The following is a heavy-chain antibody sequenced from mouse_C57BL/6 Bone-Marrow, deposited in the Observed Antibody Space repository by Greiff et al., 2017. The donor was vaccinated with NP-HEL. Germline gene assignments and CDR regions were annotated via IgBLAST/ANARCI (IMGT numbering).Heavy chain of an antibody. CDR2: ISDGGSYT. CDR3: ARGGFDY. D-gene: IGHD3-1*01. V-gene: IGHV5-4*03. J-gene: IGHJ4*01. CDR1: GFTFSSYA. Sequence: EVKVVESGGGLVKPGGSLKLSCAASGFTFSSYAMSWVRQTPEKRLEWVATISDGGSYTYYPDNVKGRFTISRDNAKNNLYLQMSHLKSEDTAMYYCARGGFDYWGQGTSVTVSS.